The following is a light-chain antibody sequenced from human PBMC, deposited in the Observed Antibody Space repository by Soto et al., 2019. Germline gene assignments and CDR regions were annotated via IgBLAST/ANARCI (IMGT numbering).Light chain of an antibody. J-gene: IGLJ2*01. CDR2: VNSDGSH. Sequence: QLVLTQSPSASASLGASVKLTCTLSSGHSNYAIAWHQQQPEKGPRYLMKVNSDGSHSKGDGIPDRFSGSSSGAERYVTISSLQSEDEADYYCQTWGTGIVVFGGGTKVTVL. V-gene: IGLV4-69*01. CDR3: QTWGTGIVV. CDR1: SGHSNYA.